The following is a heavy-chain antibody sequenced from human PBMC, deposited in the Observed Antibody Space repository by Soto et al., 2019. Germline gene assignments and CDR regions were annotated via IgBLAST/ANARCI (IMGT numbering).Heavy chain of an antibody. V-gene: IGHV1-2*04. D-gene: IGHD2-15*01. CDR2: INPNSGGT. CDR1: GYTFTGYY. Sequence: QVQLVQSGAEVKKPGASVKVSCKASGYTFTGYYMHWVRQAPGQGLELMGWINPNSGGTNYAQKFQGWDTITREPSISPAYMELRRLGSDDTAVYYCARAPYCSGGSCYSTAWFDPWGQGTLVTVSS. J-gene: IGHJ5*02. CDR3: ARAPYCSGGSCYSTAWFDP.